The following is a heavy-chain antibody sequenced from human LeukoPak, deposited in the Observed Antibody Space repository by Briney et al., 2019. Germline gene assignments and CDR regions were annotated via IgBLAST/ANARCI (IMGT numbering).Heavy chain of an antibody. CDR2: ISGSGGST. CDR3: AKDTFTYYYDSSGPNWFDP. Sequence: GGSLRLSCAASGFTFSSYATSWVRQAPGKGLEWVSAISGSGGSTYYADSVKGRFTISRDNSKNTLYLQMNSLRAEDTAVYYCAKDTFTYYYDSSGPNWFDPWGQGTLVTVSS. J-gene: IGHJ5*02. D-gene: IGHD3-22*01. V-gene: IGHV3-23*01. CDR1: GFTFSSYA.